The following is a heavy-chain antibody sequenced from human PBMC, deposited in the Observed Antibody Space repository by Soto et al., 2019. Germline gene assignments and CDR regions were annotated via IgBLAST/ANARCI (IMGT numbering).Heavy chain of an antibody. D-gene: IGHD2-2*02. CDR2: IYYSGST. CDR3: ARLIVVVPAAIPLYYGMDV. Sequence: QVQLQESGPGLVKPSQTLSLTCTVSGGSISSGGYYWSWIRQHPGKGLEWIGYIYYSGSTYYNPSLKRRVTISVNTSKNQSSLKLSSVTAADTAVYYCARLIVVVPAAIPLYYGMDVWGQGTTVTVSS. V-gene: IGHV4-31*03. CDR1: GGSISSGGYY. J-gene: IGHJ6*02.